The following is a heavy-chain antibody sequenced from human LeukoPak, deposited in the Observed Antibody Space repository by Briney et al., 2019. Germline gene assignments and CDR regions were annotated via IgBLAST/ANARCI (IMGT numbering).Heavy chain of an antibody. Sequence: ASAKVSCKASGYTFTAYYMHWVRQAPGQGLEWMGWINPNSGGTNYAQRFQGRVTMTRDTSISTAYMELNRLRSDDTAVYYCARDWGAYSYSWFDPWGQGTLVTVSS. J-gene: IGHJ5*02. D-gene: IGHD5-18*01. CDR3: ARDWGAYSYSWFDP. V-gene: IGHV1-2*02. CDR2: INPNSGGT. CDR1: GYTFTAYY.